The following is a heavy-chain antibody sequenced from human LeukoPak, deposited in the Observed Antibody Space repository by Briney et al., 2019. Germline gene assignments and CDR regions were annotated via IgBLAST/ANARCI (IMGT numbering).Heavy chain of an antibody. D-gene: IGHD4-17*01. CDR1: GGSISSYY. CDR3: ARVRTTVPAPDAFDI. J-gene: IGHJ3*02. Sequence: SETLSLTCTVSGGSISSYYWSWIRQPPGKGLEWIGYIYYSGSTNYNPSLKSRVTISVDTSKNQFSLKLSSVTAADTAVYYCARVRTTVPAPDAFDIWGQGTMVTVSS. CDR2: IYYSGST. V-gene: IGHV4-59*08.